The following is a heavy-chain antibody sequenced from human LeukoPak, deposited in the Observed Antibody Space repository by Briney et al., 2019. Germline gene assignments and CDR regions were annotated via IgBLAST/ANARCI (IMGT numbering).Heavy chain of an antibody. CDR1: GFTFRTYA. CDR2: ISDSGDGT. D-gene: IGHD6-13*01. V-gene: IGHV3-23*01. CDR3: AKDKAPGSWHTPSDF. J-gene: IGHJ4*02. Sequence: GGSLRLSCAASGFTFRTYAMSWVRQAPGKGLEWVSGISDSGDGTYYAESVKGRFTISRDNSKSTVFLQMNSLRADDTAKYYCAKDKAPGSWHTPSDFWGQGTLVTVSS.